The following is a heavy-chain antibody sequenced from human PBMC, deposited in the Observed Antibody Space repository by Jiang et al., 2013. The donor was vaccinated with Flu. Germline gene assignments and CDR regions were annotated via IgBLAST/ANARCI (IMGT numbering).Heavy chain of an antibody. D-gene: IGHD2-15*01. Sequence: PGLVKPSQTLSLTCTVSGGSISSGDYYWSWIRQPPGKGLEWIGYIYYSGSTYYNPSLKSRVTISVDTSKNQFSLKLSSVTAADTAVYYCARVGVDSGLSSYYYYGMDVWGQGTTVTVSS. J-gene: IGHJ6*02. CDR2: IYYSGST. CDR1: GGSISSGDYY. CDR3: ARVGVDSGLSSYYYYGMDV. V-gene: IGHV4-30-4*01.